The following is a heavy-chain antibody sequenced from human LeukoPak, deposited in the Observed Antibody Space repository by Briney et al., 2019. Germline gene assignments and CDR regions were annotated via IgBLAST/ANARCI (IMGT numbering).Heavy chain of an antibody. J-gene: IGHJ5*02. CDR3: ARSPEPFDYGPYNWFDP. CDR1: GFTFSTYV. Sequence: PGRSLRLSCAASGFTFSTYVMHWVRQAPGKELEWVALISYDESNEYYADSVKGRFTVSRDNSRSMMYLQMNSLRAEDTAVYYCARSPEPFDYGPYNWFDPWGQGTRVTVSS. CDR2: ISYDESNE. V-gene: IGHV3-33*01. D-gene: IGHD4-17*01.